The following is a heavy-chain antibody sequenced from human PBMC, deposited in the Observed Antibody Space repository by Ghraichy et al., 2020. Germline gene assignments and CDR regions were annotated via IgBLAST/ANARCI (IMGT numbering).Heavy chain of an antibody. CDR2: ISRHGSYI. CDR1: GFTFSSYS. Sequence: GGSLRLSCAASGFTFSSYSMSWVRQAPGKGLEWVSSISRHGSYIYYADSVKGRFTISRDNAKNSLYLQMNSLRAEDTAVYYCARISTGEGSHAFDLWGQGTLVTVSS. D-gene: IGHD3-16*01. J-gene: IGHJ4*03. V-gene: IGHV3-21*01. CDR3: ARISTGEGSHAFDL.